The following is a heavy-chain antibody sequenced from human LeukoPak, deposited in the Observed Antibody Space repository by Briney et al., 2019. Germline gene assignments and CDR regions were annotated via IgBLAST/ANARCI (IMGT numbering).Heavy chain of an antibody. Sequence: GGSLRLSCAASGFTFDDYAMHWVRQVPGKGLEWVSGISWNSGSIGYADSVKGRFTISRDNAKNSLYLQMNSLRAEDTALYYCAKGLWFGELLSHFDYWGQGTLVTVSS. CDR3: AKGLWFGELLSHFDY. V-gene: IGHV3-9*01. CDR1: GFTFDDYA. D-gene: IGHD3-10*01. J-gene: IGHJ4*02. CDR2: ISWNSGSI.